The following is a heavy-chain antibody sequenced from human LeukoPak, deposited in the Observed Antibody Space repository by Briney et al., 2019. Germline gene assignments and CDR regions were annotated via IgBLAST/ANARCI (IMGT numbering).Heavy chain of an antibody. CDR3: ARGRRTRPHDAFDI. CDR2: INHSGST. D-gene: IGHD1-14*01. V-gene: IGHV4-34*01. J-gene: IGHJ3*02. Sequence: SETLSLTCAVYGGSFSGYHWSWIRQPPGKGLEWIGEINHSGSTNYNPSLKSRVTISVDTSKNQFSLKLSSVTAADTAVYYCARGRRTRPHDAFDIWGQGTMVTVSS. CDR1: GGSFSGYH.